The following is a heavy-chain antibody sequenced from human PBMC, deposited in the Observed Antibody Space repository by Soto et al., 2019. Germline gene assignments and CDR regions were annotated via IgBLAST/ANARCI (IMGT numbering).Heavy chain of an antibody. CDR3: ARVLRGVPNWFDP. J-gene: IGHJ5*02. CDR2: IYYSGST. V-gene: IGHV4-59*01. CDR1: GGSISSYY. D-gene: IGHD2-2*01. Sequence: PSETLSLTCTVSGGSISSYYWSWIRQPPGKGLEWIGYIYYSGSTNYNPSLKSRVTISVDTSKNQFSLKLSSVTAADTAVYYWARVLRGVPNWFDPWGQGTLVTVSS.